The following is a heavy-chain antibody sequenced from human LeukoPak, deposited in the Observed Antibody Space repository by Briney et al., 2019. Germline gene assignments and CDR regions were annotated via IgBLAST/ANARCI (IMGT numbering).Heavy chain of an antibody. Sequence: SGGSLRLSCAASGFTFSRYWMHWVRQAPGKGLEWVAVISYDGSNKYYADSVKGRFTISRDNSKNTLYLQMNSLRAEDTAVYYCAKGRGSDIVVVTASGYWGQGTLVTVSS. CDR3: AKGRGSDIVVVTASGY. CDR1: GFTFSRYW. CDR2: ISYDGSNK. V-gene: IGHV3-30*18. J-gene: IGHJ4*02. D-gene: IGHD2-21*02.